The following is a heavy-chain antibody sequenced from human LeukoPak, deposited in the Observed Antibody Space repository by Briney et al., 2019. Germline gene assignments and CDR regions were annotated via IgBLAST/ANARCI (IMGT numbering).Heavy chain of an antibody. CDR2: ISGSGGST. CDR1: GFTFSSYA. J-gene: IGHJ4*02. CDR3: AISYDYVWGSYPPDY. Sequence: PGGSLRLSCAASGFTFSSYAMSWVRQAPGKGLEWVSAISGSGGSTYYADSVKGRFTISRDNSKNTLYLQMNSLRAEDTAVYYCAISYDYVWGSYPPDYWGQGTLVTVSS. D-gene: IGHD3-16*02. V-gene: IGHV3-23*01.